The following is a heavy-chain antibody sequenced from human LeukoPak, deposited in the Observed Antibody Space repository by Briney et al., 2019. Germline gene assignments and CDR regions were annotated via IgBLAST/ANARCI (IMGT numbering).Heavy chain of an antibody. CDR2: IHSGGNA. D-gene: IGHD3-22*01. CDR1: GDSINSGGYY. V-gene: IGHV4-31*03. J-gene: IGHJ4*02. CDR3: ARDHYDSRGDYVVEY. Sequence: SETLTLTCSISGDSINSGGYYWNWIRQPPGKGLEWLGYIHSGGNAYFNPSAEGRSSISLDKSQNQFFLRLTSVTAADTAVYFCARDHYDSRGDYVVEYWGQGTLVTVSS.